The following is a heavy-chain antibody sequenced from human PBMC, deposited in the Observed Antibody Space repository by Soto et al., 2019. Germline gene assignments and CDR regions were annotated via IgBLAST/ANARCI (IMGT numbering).Heavy chain of an antibody. Sequence: SQTLSLTCVISGDRVSSNSGAWNLISQSPSRGLEWLGRTYYRSRLSFDYALSVKSRVTIDPETSKNQFSLHLDSLTPEDTAVYYCAGVTLLLRMEGWGQQTRVTL. CDR2: TYYRSRLSF. V-gene: IGHV6-1*01. J-gene: IGHJ6*02. CDR3: AGVTLLLRMEG. D-gene: IGHD3-16*01. CDR1: GDRVSSNSGA.